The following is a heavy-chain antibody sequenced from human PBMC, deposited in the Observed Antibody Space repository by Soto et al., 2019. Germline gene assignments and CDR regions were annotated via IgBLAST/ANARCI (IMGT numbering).Heavy chain of an antibody. V-gene: IGHV4-39*01. J-gene: IGHJ6*02. CDR3: ASKLVKNLYYYYYGMDV. Sequence: QLQLQESGPGLVKPSETLSLTCTVSGGSISSSSYYWGWIRQPPGKGLEWIGSIYYSGSTYYNPSLKSRVTISVDTSKNQFSLKLSSVTAADTAVYYCASKLVKNLYYYYYGMDVWGQGTTVTVSS. D-gene: IGHD6-13*01. CDR1: GGSISSSSYY. CDR2: IYYSGST.